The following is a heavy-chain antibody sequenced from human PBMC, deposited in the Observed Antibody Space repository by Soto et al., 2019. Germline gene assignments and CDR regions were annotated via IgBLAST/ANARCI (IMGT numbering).Heavy chain of an antibody. J-gene: IGHJ6*03. V-gene: IGHV3-48*01. CDR3: ARDSSSSYYYYMDV. CDR1: GFTFSSYS. D-gene: IGHD6-6*01. Sequence: PGGSLRLSCAASGFTFSSYSMNWVRQAPGKGLEWVSYISSSSSTIYYADSVKGRFTISRDNAKNSLYLQMNSLRAEDTAVYYCARDSSSSYYYYMDVWGKGTTVTVSS. CDR2: ISSSSSTI.